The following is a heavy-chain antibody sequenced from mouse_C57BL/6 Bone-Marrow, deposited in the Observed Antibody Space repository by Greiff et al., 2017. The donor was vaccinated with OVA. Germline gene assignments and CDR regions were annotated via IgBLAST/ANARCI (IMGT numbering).Heavy chain of an antibody. Sequence: QVQLQQSGAELARPGASVKLSCKASGYTFTSYGISWVKQRTGQGLEWIGEIYPRSGNTYYNEKFKGKATLTADKSSSTAYMELRSLTSEDSAVYFCARWGYDGYDWFAYWGQGTLVTVSA. J-gene: IGHJ3*01. CDR1: GYTFTSYG. D-gene: IGHD2-2*01. CDR2: IYPRSGNT. CDR3: ARWGYDGYDWFAY. V-gene: IGHV1-81*01.